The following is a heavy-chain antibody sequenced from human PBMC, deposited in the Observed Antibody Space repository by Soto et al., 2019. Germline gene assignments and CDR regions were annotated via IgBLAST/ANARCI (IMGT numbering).Heavy chain of an antibody. J-gene: IGHJ4*02. Sequence: QVQLVESGGGVVQPGRSLRLSCAASGFTFSSYAMHWVRQAPGKGLEWVAVISYDGSNKYYADSVKGRFTISRDNSKNTLYLQMTSLRAEDTAVYYCARVSSGYRDYWGQGTLVTVSS. V-gene: IGHV3-30-3*01. D-gene: IGHD3-22*01. CDR3: ARVSSGYRDY. CDR2: ISYDGSNK. CDR1: GFTFSSYA.